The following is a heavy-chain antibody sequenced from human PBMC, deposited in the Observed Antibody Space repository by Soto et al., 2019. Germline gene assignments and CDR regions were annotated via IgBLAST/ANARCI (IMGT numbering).Heavy chain of an antibody. CDR1: GGSFSGYY. D-gene: IGHD3-9*01. CDR2: VNHSGST. J-gene: IGHJ5*02. CDR3: ARGWSGLVIIRFDP. V-gene: IGHV4-34*01. Sequence: SETLSLTCAVYGGSFSGYYWSWIRQPPGKGLEWIGEVNHSGSTNYNPSLKSRVTISVDTSKNQFSLKLSSVTAADTAVYYCARGWSGLVIIRFDPWGQGTLVTVSS.